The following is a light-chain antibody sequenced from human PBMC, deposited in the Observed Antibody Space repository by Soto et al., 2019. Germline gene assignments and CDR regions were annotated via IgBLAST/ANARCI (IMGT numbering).Light chain of an antibody. V-gene: IGLV2-8*01. CDR1: SGDVGGYYY. CDR2: EVS. J-gene: IGLJ1*01. CDR3: SSYAGSNNFV. Sequence: QSALTQPASVSGSPGQSITISCTGTSGDVGGYYYVSWYQQLPGKAPKLMIYEVSRRPSGVPERFSGSKSGNTASLTVSGLQAEDEAHYYCSSYAGSNNFVFGTGTKLTVL.